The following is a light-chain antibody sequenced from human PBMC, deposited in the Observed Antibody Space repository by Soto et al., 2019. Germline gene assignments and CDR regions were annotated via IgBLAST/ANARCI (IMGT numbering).Light chain of an antibody. V-gene: IGKV1-33*01. CDR3: QQYDNFPRAIN. Sequence: DIQMTQSPSSLSASVGDRVTIACQACQDISNYLHWYQQKPGKAPKLLIYDASNLETGVPSRFSGSGSGTDFTCTISSLQPEDIATYYCQQYDNFPRAINFGQGTRLEI. J-gene: IGKJ5*01. CDR1: QDISNY. CDR2: DAS.